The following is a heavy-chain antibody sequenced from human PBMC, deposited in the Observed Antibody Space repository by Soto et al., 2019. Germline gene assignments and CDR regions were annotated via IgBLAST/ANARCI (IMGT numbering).Heavy chain of an antibody. D-gene: IGHD3-16*02. V-gene: IGHV4-59*08. CDR2: IYYSGST. Sequence: SETLSLTCPVFGGSLSSYYWSWVRQPPGKGLEWIGYIYYSGSTNYNPSLKSRVTISVDTSKNQFSLKLSSVTAADTAVYYCAAGRDDYIWGSYRSFDYWGQGTLVTVSS. J-gene: IGHJ4*02. CDR3: AAGRDDYIWGSYRSFDY. CDR1: GGSLSSYY.